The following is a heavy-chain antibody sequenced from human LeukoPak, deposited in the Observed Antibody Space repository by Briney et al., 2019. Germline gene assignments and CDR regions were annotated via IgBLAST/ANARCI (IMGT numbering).Heavy chain of an antibody. J-gene: IGHJ4*02. CDR1: GFTFDDYG. D-gene: IGHD3-22*01. CDR2: INWNGGST. Sequence: GGSLRLSCAASGFTFDDYGMSWVRQAPGKGLEWVSGINWNGGSTGYADSAKGRFTISRDNAKNSLYLQMNSLRAEDTALYHCARERGYDSSGYLTLWGQGTLVTVSS. V-gene: IGHV3-20*01. CDR3: ARERGYDSSGYLTL.